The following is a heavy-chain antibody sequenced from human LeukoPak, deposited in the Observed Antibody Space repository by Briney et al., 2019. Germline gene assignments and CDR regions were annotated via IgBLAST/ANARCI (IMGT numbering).Heavy chain of an antibody. J-gene: IGHJ4*02. CDR2: FNSVGSSR. V-gene: IGHV3-74*01. D-gene: IGHD6-13*01. CDR1: GFIFSNYW. Sequence: GGSLRLSCAASGFIFSNYWMHWVRQAPGKGLVWVSRFNSVGSSRNYADSVKGRFTISRDNAKNTLYLQMNSLRAEDTAVYYCASASSHRIAAGGDYWGQGTLVTVSS. CDR3: ASASSHRIAAGGDY.